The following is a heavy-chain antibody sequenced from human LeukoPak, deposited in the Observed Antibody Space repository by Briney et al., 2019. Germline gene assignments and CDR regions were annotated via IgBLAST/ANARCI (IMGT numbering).Heavy chain of an antibody. D-gene: IGHD2-2*01. J-gene: IGHJ4*02. V-gene: IGHV3-64*01. CDR1: GFTFNIFA. CDR3: ARRQCTSSSFYLHY. CDR2: VSADGGST. Sequence: PGGSLRLSCAASGFTFNIFAINWVRPPQGKGLEYVSAVSADGGSTYYANSVKGRFTISRDNSKNMLYLQMGSLRGDDMAVYYCARRQCTSSSFYLHYWGQGTLVSVSS.